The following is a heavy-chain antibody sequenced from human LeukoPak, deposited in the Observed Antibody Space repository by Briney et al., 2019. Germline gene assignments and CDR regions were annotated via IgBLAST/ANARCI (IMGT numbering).Heavy chain of an antibody. CDR2: INPNSGGT. CDR1: GYTFTGYY. V-gene: IGHV1-2*02. Sequence: ASVKVSCKASGYTFTGYYMHWVRQAPGQGLEWMGWINPNSGGTNYAQKFQGRVTMTRDTSISTAYMELSRLRSDDTAGYYCARGLYYGSGSYIGDAFDIWGQGTMVTVSS. D-gene: IGHD3-10*01. CDR3: ARGLYYGSGSYIGDAFDI. J-gene: IGHJ3*02.